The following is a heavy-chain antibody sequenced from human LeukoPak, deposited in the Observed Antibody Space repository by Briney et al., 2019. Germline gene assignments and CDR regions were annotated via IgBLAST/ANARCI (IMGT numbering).Heavy chain of an antibody. Sequence: GGSLRLSCAASGFTFRTYWMHWDRQVPGKGLVWVSRISSDGSSTIYADSVKGRFTISRDNANNTLYLQMNSLRGEDTAVYYCAREWALPGAYYMDVWGKGTTVTVSS. CDR2: ISSDGSST. D-gene: IGHD1-26*01. J-gene: IGHJ6*03. CDR3: AREWALPGAYYMDV. CDR1: GFTFRTYW. V-gene: IGHV3-74*01.